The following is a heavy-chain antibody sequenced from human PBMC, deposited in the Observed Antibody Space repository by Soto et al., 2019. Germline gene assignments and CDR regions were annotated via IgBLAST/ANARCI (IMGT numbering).Heavy chain of an antibody. CDR2: INPNSGGT. CDR1: GYTFTGYY. V-gene: IGHV1-2*02. Sequence: ASVKVSCKVSGYTFTGYYMHWVRQAPGQGLEWMGWINPNSGGTNYAQKFQGRVTMTRDTSISTAYMELSRLRSDDTAVYYCARDLHSSGWYPPGYWGQGTLVTVSS. J-gene: IGHJ4*02. CDR3: ARDLHSSGWYPPGY. D-gene: IGHD6-19*01.